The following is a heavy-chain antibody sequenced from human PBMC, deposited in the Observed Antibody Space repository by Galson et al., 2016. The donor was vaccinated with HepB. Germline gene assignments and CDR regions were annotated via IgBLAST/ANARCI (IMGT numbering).Heavy chain of an antibody. V-gene: IGHV3-23*01. J-gene: IGHJ4*02. Sequence: SLRLSCAASGFTYSNFAMSWVRQAPGKGLEWVSGISDSGSSTFYADSVKGRFTVSRDNSKNTLYLQMNSLRAEDTAVYYCAKVPGIFGVVISWVDYWGQGTVVTVSS. CDR3: AKVPGIFGVVISWVDY. CDR2: ISDSGSST. CDR1: GFTYSNFA. D-gene: IGHD3-3*01.